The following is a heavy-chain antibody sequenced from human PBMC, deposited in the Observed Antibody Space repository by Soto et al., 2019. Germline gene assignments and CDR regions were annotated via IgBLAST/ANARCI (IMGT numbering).Heavy chain of an antibody. CDR3: AIDPDKNYLDY. D-gene: IGHD3-10*01. Sequence: SQTLSLTCVISGDNVSSNRVSWNWIRQSPWGGLEWLGRTYYRSKWYNDYAVSVKSRITINPDPSRNQLSLQMTSVTPEDTAVYYCAIDPDKNYLDYWGQGALVTVSS. V-gene: IGHV6-1*01. CDR2: TYYRSKWYN. J-gene: IGHJ4*02. CDR1: GDNVSSNRVS.